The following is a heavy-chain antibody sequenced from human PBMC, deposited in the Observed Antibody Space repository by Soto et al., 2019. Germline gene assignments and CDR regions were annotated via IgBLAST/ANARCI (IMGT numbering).Heavy chain of an antibody. D-gene: IGHD6-19*01. V-gene: IGHV1-18*01. CDR3: ARAHSRGWYPNWFDP. Sequence: ASVKVSCKASGYTFTSYGISWVRQAPGQGLEWMGWISAYNGNTNYAQKLQGRVTMTTDTSTSTAYMELRSLRSDDTAVYYCARAHSRGWYPNWFDPWGQRTLVTVPS. CDR2: ISAYNGNT. J-gene: IGHJ5*02. CDR1: GYTFTSYG.